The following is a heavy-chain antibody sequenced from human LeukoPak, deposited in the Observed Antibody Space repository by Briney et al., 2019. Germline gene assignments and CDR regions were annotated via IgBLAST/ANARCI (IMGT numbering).Heavy chain of an antibody. V-gene: IGHV4-39*02. D-gene: IGHD5/OR15-5a*01. J-gene: IGHJ3*02. Sequence: SETLSLTCTVSGGSIRSSYYYWGWIRQPPGKGLEWIGSIYDSGSTYYNPSLKSRVTISVDTSKNQFSLKLNSVTAADTAVYYCARDRIVSSAFDIWGQGTMVTVSS. CDR1: GGSIRSSYYY. CDR3: ARDRIVSSAFDI. CDR2: IYDSGST.